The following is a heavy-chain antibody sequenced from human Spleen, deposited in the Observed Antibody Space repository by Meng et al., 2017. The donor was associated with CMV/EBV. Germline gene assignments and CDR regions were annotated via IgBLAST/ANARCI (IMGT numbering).Heavy chain of an antibody. V-gene: IGHV3-74*01. CDR3: SLLAATGTTLHFDY. CDR1: GFTFSSYW. CDR2: INSDGSST. J-gene: IGHJ4*02. D-gene: IGHD1/OR15-1a*01. Sequence: GESLKISCAAPGFTFSSYWMHWVRQAPGKGLVWVSNINSDGSSTSYADSVKGRFTISRDNAKNTLYLQTNSLRAEDTAVYYCSLLAATGTTLHFDYWGQGTLVTVSS.